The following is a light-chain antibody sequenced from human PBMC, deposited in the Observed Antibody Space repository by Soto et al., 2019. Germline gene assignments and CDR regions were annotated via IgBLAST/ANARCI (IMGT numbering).Light chain of an antibody. CDR1: QSVSSY. Sequence: EIVLTQSPATVSLSPGERATLSCRASQSVSSYLAWYQQKPGQAPRLLIYDTSDRATGIPATFSGSGPGTDYILTISGQEHADFAVYYCRQRSKWPLFSFGQGTKLEIK. V-gene: IGKV3-11*01. CDR2: DTS. CDR3: RQRSKWPLFS. J-gene: IGKJ2*03.